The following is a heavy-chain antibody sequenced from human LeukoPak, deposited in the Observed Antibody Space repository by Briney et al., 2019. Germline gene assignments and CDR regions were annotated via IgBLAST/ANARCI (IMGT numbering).Heavy chain of an antibody. CDR1: GFTFSSYS. V-gene: IGHV3-48*04. Sequence: PGRSLRLSCAASGFTFSSYSMNWVRQAPGKGLEWVSYISSSSSTIYYADSVKGRFTISRDNAKNSLYLQMNSLRAEDAAVYYCFTTVTPGVYDYWGQGTLVTVSS. CDR3: FTTVTPGVYDY. D-gene: IGHD4-17*01. J-gene: IGHJ4*02. CDR2: ISSSSSTI.